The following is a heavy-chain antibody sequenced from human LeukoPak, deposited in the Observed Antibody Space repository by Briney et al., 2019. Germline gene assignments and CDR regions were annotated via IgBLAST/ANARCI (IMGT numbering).Heavy chain of an antibody. V-gene: IGHV4-34*01. CDR1: GGSFSGYY. J-gene: IGHJ4*02. CDR3: ARGKDYYDTSGYPTFHY. Sequence: SETLTLTCAAYGGSFSGYYWSWIRQPPGKGLEWIGEINHSGSTNYNPSLKSRVTISVDTSKNQLSLKLTSVLAADTAVYYCARGKDYYDTSGYPTFHYWGQGTLVTVSS. D-gene: IGHD3-22*01. CDR2: INHSGST.